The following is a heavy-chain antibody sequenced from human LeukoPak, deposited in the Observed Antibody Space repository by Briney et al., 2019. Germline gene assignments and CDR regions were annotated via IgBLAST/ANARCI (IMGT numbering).Heavy chain of an antibody. J-gene: IGHJ5*02. Sequence: VASVKLSCKASGYTFTGYYMHWVRQAPGQGLEWMGWINPNSGGTNYAQKFQGRVTMTRDTSISTAYMELSRLRSDDTAVYYCARDMRGAAAGINWFDPWGQGTLVTVSS. CDR1: GYTFTGYY. CDR3: ARDMRGAAAGINWFDP. CDR2: INPNSGGT. D-gene: IGHD6-13*01. V-gene: IGHV1-2*02.